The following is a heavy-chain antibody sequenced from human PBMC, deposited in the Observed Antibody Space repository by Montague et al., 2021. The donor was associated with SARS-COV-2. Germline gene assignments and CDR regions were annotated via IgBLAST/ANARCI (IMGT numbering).Heavy chain of an antibody. CDR2: ISGSGGST. J-gene: IGHJ4*02. CDR1: GFTFSNYA. CDR3: AKDPHYDFWSGYYLDY. Sequence: SLRLSCAASGFTFSNYAMSWVRQAPGKGLEWVSAISGSGGSTYYSDSLKGLFTISRDNSKNTLYLQMNSLRAEDTAVYYCAKDPHYDFWSGYYLDYWGQGTLVTVSS. V-gene: IGHV3-23*01. D-gene: IGHD3-3*01.